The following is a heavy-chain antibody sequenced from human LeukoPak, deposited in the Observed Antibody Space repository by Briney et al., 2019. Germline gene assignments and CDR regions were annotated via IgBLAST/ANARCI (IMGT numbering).Heavy chain of an antibody. D-gene: IGHD3-22*01. J-gene: IGHJ3*02. CDR1: GGSISSGGYS. Sequence: SETLSLTCAVSGGSISSGGYSWSWIRQPPGKGLEWIGYIYYSGSTYYNPSLKSRVTISVDTSKNQSSLKLSSVTAADTAVYYCARSGGPLTDYYDSSGYREDGAFDIWGQGTMVTVSS. V-gene: IGHV4-30-4*07. CDR2: IYYSGST. CDR3: ARSGGPLTDYYDSSGYREDGAFDI.